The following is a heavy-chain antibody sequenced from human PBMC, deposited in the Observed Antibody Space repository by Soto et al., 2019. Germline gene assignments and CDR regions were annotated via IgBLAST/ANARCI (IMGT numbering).Heavy chain of an antibody. CDR1: GYTYTSYG. D-gene: IGHD2-2*02. Sequence: QVQLVQSGAEVKKPGASVKVSCKASGYTYTSYGFIWVRQARGQGLEWMGWISAYNGNTNYAQKLQGRVTMTTDTSTSTAYMELRSLRSDDTAVYYCARDHCSTISCYSAVDYWGQGTLVTVSS. CDR3: ARDHCSTISCYSAVDY. CDR2: ISAYNGNT. J-gene: IGHJ4*02. V-gene: IGHV1-18*04.